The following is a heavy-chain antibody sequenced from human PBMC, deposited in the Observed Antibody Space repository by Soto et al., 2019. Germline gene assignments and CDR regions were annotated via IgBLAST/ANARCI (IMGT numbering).Heavy chain of an antibody. Sequence: TLSLTCTVSGDSIGRGGSYWTWIRQHPGKGLEWIADIYTTGSTYYNPSLKSRVGISVDTSKNQFSLKLSSVTAADTAVYYCARGIPVSGSFDYWGQGTLVTVSS. CDR1: GDSIGRGGSY. CDR3: ARGIPVSGSFDY. J-gene: IGHJ4*02. CDR2: IYTTGST. V-gene: IGHV4-31*03. D-gene: IGHD6-19*01.